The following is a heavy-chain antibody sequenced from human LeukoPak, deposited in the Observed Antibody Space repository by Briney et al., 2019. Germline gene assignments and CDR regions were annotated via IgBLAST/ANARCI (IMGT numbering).Heavy chain of an antibody. CDR2: IRSSSSTI. V-gene: IGHV3-48*01. CDR3: ARAKRNGFDI. J-gene: IGHJ3*02. Sequence: GGSLRLSCAASGFTFSSSAMSWVRQAPGKGLEWVSYIRSSSSTIYYADSVKGRFTISRDNARNSLYLQMNSLRAEDTAVYYCARAKRNGFDIWGQGTMVTVSS. CDR1: GFTFSSSA.